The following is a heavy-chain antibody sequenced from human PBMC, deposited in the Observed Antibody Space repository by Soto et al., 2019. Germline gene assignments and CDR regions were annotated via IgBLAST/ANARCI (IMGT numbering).Heavy chain of an antibody. CDR1: GYTFTSYG. V-gene: IGHV1-69*13. Sequence: GASVKVSCKASGYTFTSYGISWVRQAPGQGLEWMGAIIPNIGTTNYAQKFQGRLTITADESTSTAYMELSRLKSEDTAVYYCAREDSSPFYYGVDVWGQGTTVTVSS. J-gene: IGHJ6*02. CDR3: AREDSSPFYYGVDV. CDR2: IIPNIGTT. D-gene: IGHD2-2*01.